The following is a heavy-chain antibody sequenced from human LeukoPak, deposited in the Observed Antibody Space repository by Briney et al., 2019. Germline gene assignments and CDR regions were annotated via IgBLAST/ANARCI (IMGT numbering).Heavy chain of an antibody. CDR2: IYYSGST. V-gene: IGHV4-59*08. J-gene: IGHJ3*01. D-gene: IGHD6-6*01. CDR3: ARGYSSSSGRRAFDF. Sequence: PSETLSLTCTVSGGSISSYYWNCIRQPPGKGLEWIGYIYYSGSTNYNPSLKSRVTTLVDTSKNQFSLRLSSVTAADTAVYYCARGYSSSSGRRAFDFWGQGTMVTVSS. CDR1: GGSISSYY.